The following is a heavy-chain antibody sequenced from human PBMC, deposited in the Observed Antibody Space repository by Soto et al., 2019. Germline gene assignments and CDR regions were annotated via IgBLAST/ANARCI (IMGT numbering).Heavy chain of an antibody. D-gene: IGHD5-18*01. J-gene: IGHJ3*02. CDR1: GGSISSSNW. Sequence: QVQLQESGPGLVKPSGTLSLTCAVSGGSISSSNWWSWVRQPPGKGLEWIGEIYHSGSTNYNPSLKGPGPLTVDKAQNQFPLKLSSCTAGDTAVYYCAREGDTAMGGGFYILGQGTMVTVPS. CDR2: IYHSGST. CDR3: AREGDTAMGGGFYI. V-gene: IGHV4-4*02.